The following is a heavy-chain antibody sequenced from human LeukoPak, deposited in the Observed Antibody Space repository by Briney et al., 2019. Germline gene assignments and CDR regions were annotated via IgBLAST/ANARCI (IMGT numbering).Heavy chain of an antibody. CDR2: ISGSGNGT. V-gene: IGHV3-23*01. CDR1: GFTFSSYS. J-gene: IGHJ4*02. Sequence: GGSLRLSCEASGFTFSSYSLSWVRQAPGKGREWVAAISGSGNGTYYADSVRGRFTVSRDSSKDTIYLEMDSLRAEDTAVYYCAKDRAAMRITMVRGVAPLYWGQGTLVTVSS. CDR3: AKDRAAMRITMVRGVAPLY. D-gene: IGHD3-10*01.